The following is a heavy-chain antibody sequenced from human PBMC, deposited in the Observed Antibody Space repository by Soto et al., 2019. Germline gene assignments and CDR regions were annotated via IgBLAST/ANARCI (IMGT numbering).Heavy chain of an antibody. Sequence: QVQLVQSGAEVKKPGSSVKVSCKASGGTFSTYAISWVRQAPGQGLEWMGGIIPTFGTAKYTQKIQGRVTITADESTSTAYMELGSLRSEDTAVYYCAREIFGVIISGGRDAFDIWGQGTMVTVSS. J-gene: IGHJ3*02. CDR2: IIPTFGTA. D-gene: IGHD3-3*01. V-gene: IGHV1-69*01. CDR1: GGTFSTYA. CDR3: AREIFGVIISGGRDAFDI.